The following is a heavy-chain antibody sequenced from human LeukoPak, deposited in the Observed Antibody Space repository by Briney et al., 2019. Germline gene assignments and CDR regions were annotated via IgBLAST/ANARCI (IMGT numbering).Heavy chain of an antibody. CDR3: ARDVATMIRGVRSPGMDV. CDR2: LYYGGST. V-gene: IGHV4-39*07. Sequence: SETLSLTCTVSGGSISSRSYYWGWIRQPPGKGLEWIGSLYYGGSTYYNPSLKSRVTISVDTSKNQFSLKLSSVTAADTAVYYCARDVATMIRGVRSPGMDVWGQGTTVTVSS. J-gene: IGHJ6*02. D-gene: IGHD3-10*01. CDR1: GGSISSRSYY.